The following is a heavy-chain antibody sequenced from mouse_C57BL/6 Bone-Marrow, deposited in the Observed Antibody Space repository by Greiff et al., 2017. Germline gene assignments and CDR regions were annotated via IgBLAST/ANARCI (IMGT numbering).Heavy chain of an antibody. CDR1: GYSLSTSCMG. J-gene: IGHJ4*01. V-gene: IGHV8-12*01. Sequence: ESGPGILQSSPTLSLSCSSSGYSLSTSCMGVSWLRQPSGLGLEWLVYPYWDDAKRNNPFLERRPPTSKESSRNQVFLKITSVDTADTATYYGARRDYCGSSYDYAMDYWGQGTSVTVSS. CDR2: PYWDDAK. D-gene: IGHD1-1*01. CDR3: ARRDYCGSSYDYAMDY.